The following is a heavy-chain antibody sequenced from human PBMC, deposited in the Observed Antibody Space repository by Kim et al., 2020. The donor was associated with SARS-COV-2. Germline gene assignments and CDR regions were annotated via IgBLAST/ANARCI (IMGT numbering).Heavy chain of an antibody. CDR2: ISCDGGST. CDR1: GFTFDDYT. J-gene: IGHJ5*02. D-gene: IGHD6-19*01. Sequence: GGSLRLSCAASGFTFDDYTMHWVRQAPGKGLEWVSRISCDGGSTYYADSVKGRCTITRANSKNYLYLHMNSLRTEDTALYYCAKDKGSMGIALASTVDPWGQGTLVTVSS. CDR3: AKDKGSMGIALASTVDP. V-gene: IGHV3-43*01.